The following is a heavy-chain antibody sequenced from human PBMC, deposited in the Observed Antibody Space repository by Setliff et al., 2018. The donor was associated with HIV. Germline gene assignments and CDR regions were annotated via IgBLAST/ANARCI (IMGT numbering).Heavy chain of an antibody. CDR2: IYHSGST. CDR1: GGSISSSNW. J-gene: IGHJ6*03. Sequence: SETLSLTCAVSGGSISSSNWWSWVRQPPGKGLEWIGEIYHSGSTNYNPSLKSRVTISVDKSKNQFSLKLSSVTAADTAVYYCARALGGGYSGYVVYYYYMDVWGKGTTVTVSS. D-gene: IGHD5-12*01. CDR3: ARALGGGYSGYVVYYYYMDV. V-gene: IGHV4-4*02.